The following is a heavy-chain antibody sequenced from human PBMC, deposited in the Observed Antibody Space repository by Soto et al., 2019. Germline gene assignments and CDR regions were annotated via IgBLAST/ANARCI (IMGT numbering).Heavy chain of an antibody. D-gene: IGHD6-19*01. CDR3: ARAIPAGWAYHYYGMDV. CDR1: GYTFTSYG. Sequence: QVQLVQDGAEVKKPGASVKVSCKASGYTFTSYGISWVRQAPGQGLEWMGWISAYNGNTNYAQKLQGRVTMTTDTSTSTAYMELRSLRSDDTAVYYCARAIPAGWAYHYYGMDVWGQGTTVTVSS. CDR2: ISAYNGNT. J-gene: IGHJ6*02. V-gene: IGHV1-18*01.